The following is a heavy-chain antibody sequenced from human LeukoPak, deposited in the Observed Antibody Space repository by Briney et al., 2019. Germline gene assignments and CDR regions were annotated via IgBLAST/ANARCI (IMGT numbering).Heavy chain of an antibody. CDR3: ARDGKQWLSEIDAFDI. CDR2: ISSSGSTI. CDR1: GFTFSSYE. Sequence: GGSLGLSCAASGFTFSSYEMNWVRQAPGKGLERVSYISSSGSTIYYADSVKGRFTISRDNAKNSLYLQMNSLRAEDTAVYYCARDGKQWLSEIDAFDIWGQGTMVTVSS. V-gene: IGHV3-48*03. J-gene: IGHJ3*02. D-gene: IGHD6-19*01.